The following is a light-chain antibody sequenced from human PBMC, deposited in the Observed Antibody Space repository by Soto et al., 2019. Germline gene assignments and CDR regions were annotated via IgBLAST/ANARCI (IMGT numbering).Light chain of an antibody. Sequence: EIVMTQSPATLSVSPGERATLSCRASQSVTSSYLAWYQQKPGQAPRLLIYGASGRATGIPDRFSGSGSGTDFTLTISRLEPEDCAVYYCQQYGSSPRFGQGTKVDIK. CDR1: QSVTSSY. CDR3: QQYGSSPR. CDR2: GAS. J-gene: IGKJ1*01. V-gene: IGKV3-20*01.